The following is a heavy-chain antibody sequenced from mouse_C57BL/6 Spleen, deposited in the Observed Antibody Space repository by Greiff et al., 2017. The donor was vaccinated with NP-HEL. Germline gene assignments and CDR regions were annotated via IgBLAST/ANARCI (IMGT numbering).Heavy chain of an antibody. D-gene: IGHD4-1*01. V-gene: IGHV1-64*01. CDR3: ARELTETGYFDY. CDR2: IHPNSGST. CDR1: GYTFTSYW. J-gene: IGHJ2*01. Sequence: QVQLQQPGAELVKPGASVKLSCKASGYTFTSYWMHWVKQRPGQGLEWIGMIHPNSGSTNYNEKFKSKATLTVDKSSSTAYMQLSSLTSEDSAVYYCARELTETGYFDYWGQGTTLTVSS.